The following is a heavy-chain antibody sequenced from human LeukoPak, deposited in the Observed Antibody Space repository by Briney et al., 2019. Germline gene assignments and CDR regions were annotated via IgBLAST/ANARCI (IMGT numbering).Heavy chain of an antibody. V-gene: IGHV3-74*01. J-gene: IGHJ4*02. D-gene: IGHD5-18*01. CDR1: GFTFSSYW. Sequence: GGSLRPSCAASGFTFSSYWMHWVRQAPGKGLVWVSRINSDGSSTSYADSVKGRVTISRDNAKNTLYLQVNSLRADDTAVYYCARDRQYIFDYWGQGTLVTVSS. CDR3: ARDRQYIFDY. CDR2: INSDGSST.